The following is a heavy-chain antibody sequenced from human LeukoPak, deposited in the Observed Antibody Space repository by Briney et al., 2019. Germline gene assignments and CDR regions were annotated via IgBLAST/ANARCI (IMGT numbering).Heavy chain of an antibody. CDR1: GFTVSSDS. CDR2: ISGSGGST. CDR3: AKDGARLRKNGFDY. V-gene: IGHV3-23*01. J-gene: IGHJ4*02. Sequence: PGGSLRLSCAASGFTVSSDSMSWVRQAPGKGLEWVSAISGSGGSTYYADSVKGRFTISRDNSKNTLYLQMNSLRAEDTAVYYCAKDGARLRKNGFDYWGQGTLVTVSS. D-gene: IGHD4-17*01.